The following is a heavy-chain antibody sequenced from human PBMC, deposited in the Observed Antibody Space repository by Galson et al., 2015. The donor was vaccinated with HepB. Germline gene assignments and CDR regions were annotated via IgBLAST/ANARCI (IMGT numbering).Heavy chain of an antibody. CDR3: VSPRSGYDPSGEPFDY. J-gene: IGHJ4*02. CDR1: GGSISGSSYY. V-gene: IGHV4-39*01. CDR2: IYYSGST. D-gene: IGHD5-12*01. Sequence: SETLSLTCTVSGGSISGSSYYWGWIRQPPGKGLEWIGSIYYSGSTYYNPSLKSRVTISIDTSKNQFSLKLSSVTAADTAVYYCVSPRSGYDPSGEPFDYWGQGTLVTVSS.